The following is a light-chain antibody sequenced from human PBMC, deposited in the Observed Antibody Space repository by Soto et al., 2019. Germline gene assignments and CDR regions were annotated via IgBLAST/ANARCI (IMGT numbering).Light chain of an antibody. CDR1: QTISSW. CDR3: QHYNSYSEA. J-gene: IGKJ1*01. V-gene: IGKV1-5*03. CDR2: KAS. Sequence: DIQMTQSPSTLSGSVGDRVTITCRASQTISSWLAWYQQKPGKAPKLLIYKASTLKSWVPSRFSGSGSGTEFTLTISSLPPDDFATYYCQHYNSYSEAFGQGTKVELK.